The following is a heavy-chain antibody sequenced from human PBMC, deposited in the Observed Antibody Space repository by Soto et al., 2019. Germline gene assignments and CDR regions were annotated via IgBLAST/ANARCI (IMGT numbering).Heavy chain of an antibody. D-gene: IGHD6-6*01. CDR1: GGTLSKFG. CDR2: ILPIFDEP. Sequence: QVQLVQSGAELRQPGSSVRVSCKASGGTLSKFGIAWFRQAPGQRPEWMGTILPIFDEPTDAFPLKNRLNIVADKSNDFVYMELGRLTSEDTAIYYGAKDRPYNLRGSIRHHDASDVWGQGT. CDR3: AKDRPYNLRGSIRHHDASDV. V-gene: IGHV1-69*06. J-gene: IGHJ3*01.